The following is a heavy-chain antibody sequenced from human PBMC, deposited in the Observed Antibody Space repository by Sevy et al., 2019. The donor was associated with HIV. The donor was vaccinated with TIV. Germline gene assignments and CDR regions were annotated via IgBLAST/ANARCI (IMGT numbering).Heavy chain of an antibody. V-gene: IGHV4-59*01. J-gene: IGHJ4*02. CDR3: ARERARGFDY. D-gene: IGHD3-10*01. CDR2: IYYSGST. CDR1: GGSISSYY. Sequence: LETLSLTCTVSGGSISSYYWSWIRQPPGKELEWIGYIYYSGSTNYNPSLKSRVTISVDTSKNQFSLKLSSVTAADTAVYYCARERARGFDYWGQGTLVTVSS.